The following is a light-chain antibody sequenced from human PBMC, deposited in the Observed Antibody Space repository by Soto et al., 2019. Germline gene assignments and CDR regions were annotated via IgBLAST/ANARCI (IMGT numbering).Light chain of an antibody. Sequence: QSVLTQPSSLSGSPGQSITVSCTGTTGDIGAYNYVSWYQQHPGKAPKLIIYEVSNRPSGVSSRFSGSKSGNTASLTISGLQAEDEADYFCSSFTSTSAVYVFRTGTKVTVL. J-gene: IGLJ1*01. CDR3: SSFTSTSAVYV. V-gene: IGLV2-14*01. CDR1: TGDIGAYNY. CDR2: EVS.